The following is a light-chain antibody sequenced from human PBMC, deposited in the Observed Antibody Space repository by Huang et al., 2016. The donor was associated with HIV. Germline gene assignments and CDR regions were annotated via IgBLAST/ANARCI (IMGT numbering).Light chain of an antibody. J-gene: IGKJ1*01. CDR1: QSISRY. CDR2: ASS. V-gene: IGKV1-39*01. CDR3: QQGYSTPT. Sequence: DIQMTQSQSSLSASVGDRVTITCRASQSISRYLNWYQHKPVKASELLIYASSGLQSGVPLRFSGSGSGTDFSLTISGLQPEDYATYNCQQGYSTPTFGQGTKVEMK.